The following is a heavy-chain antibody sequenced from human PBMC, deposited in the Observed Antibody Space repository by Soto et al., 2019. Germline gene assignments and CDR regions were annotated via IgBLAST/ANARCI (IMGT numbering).Heavy chain of an antibody. Sequence: ASVKVSCKASGYTFTSYYLHWVRQAPGQGLEWMGIINPSAGSTVYPQKFQGRVTVTRDTSTSTVYMELSSLRSEDTAVYYCAIPALVASGGYFGYWGQGTLVTVSS. CDR3: AIPALVASGGYFGY. D-gene: IGHD2-8*02. CDR2: INPSAGST. J-gene: IGHJ4*02. CDR1: GYTFTSYY. V-gene: IGHV1-46*01.